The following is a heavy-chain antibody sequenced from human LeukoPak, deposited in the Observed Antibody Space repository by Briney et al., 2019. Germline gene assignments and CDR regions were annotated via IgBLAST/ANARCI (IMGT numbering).Heavy chain of an antibody. CDR1: GGTFSSYA. D-gene: IGHD3-10*01. CDR3: ARGRKSMVRGVHFDY. Sequence: SVKVSCKASGGTFSSYAISWVRQAPGQGLEWMGGIIPIFGTANYAQKFQGRVTITTDGSTSTAYMELSSLRSEDTAVYYCARGRKSMVRGVHFDYWGQGTLVTVSS. V-gene: IGHV1-69*05. J-gene: IGHJ4*02. CDR2: IIPIFGTA.